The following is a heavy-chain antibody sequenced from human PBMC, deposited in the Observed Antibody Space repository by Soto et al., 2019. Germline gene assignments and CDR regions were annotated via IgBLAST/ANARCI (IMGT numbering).Heavy chain of an antibody. CDR3: ACQIYDSDTGPNFQYYFDS. Sequence: GESLKISCKGSGYSFAGYWITWVRQKPGKGLEWMGRIDPSDSQTYYSPSFRGHVTISVTKSITTVFLQWSSLRASDTAMYYCACQIYDSDTGPNFQYYFDSWGQGTPVTVSS. CDR2: IDPSDSQT. J-gene: IGHJ4*02. V-gene: IGHV5-10-1*01. D-gene: IGHD3-22*01. CDR1: GYSFAGYW.